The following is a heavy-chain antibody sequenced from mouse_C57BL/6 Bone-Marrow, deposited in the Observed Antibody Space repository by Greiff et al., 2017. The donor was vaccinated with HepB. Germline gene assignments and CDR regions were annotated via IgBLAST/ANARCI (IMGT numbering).Heavy chain of an antibody. D-gene: IGHD2-4*01. Sequence: EVKVVESGGDLVKPGGSLKLSCAASGFTFSSYGMSWVRQTPDKRLEWVATISSGGSYTYYPDSVKGRFTISRDNAKNTLYLQMSSLKSEDTAMYYCARGSYYDYDSWYFDVWGTGTTVTVSS. CDR1: GFTFSSYG. CDR3: ARGSYYDYDSWYFDV. CDR2: ISSGGSYT. J-gene: IGHJ1*03. V-gene: IGHV5-6*01.